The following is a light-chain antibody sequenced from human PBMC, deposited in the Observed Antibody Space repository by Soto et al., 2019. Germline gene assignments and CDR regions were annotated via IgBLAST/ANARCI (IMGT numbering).Light chain of an antibody. J-gene: IGLJ1*01. V-gene: IGLV2-14*03. CDR3: SSYTSSSTLDV. CDR1: SSDIGDYNY. Sequence: QSALTQPASVSGSPGQSITISCTGTSSDIGDYNYVSWFQQHPGKAPKLMIYDVSNRPSGVSNRFSGSKSGNTASLTISGLQGEDEADYYCSSYTSSSTLDVFGTGTKVTVL. CDR2: DVS.